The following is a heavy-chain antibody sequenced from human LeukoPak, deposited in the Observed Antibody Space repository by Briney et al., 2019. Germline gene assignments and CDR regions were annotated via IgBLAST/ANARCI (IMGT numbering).Heavy chain of an antibody. CDR1: GFTFSSYS. D-gene: IGHD4-17*01. V-gene: IGHV3-21*01. J-gene: IGHJ4*02. CDR2: ISSSSYI. Sequence: GGSLRLSCAASGFTFSSYSMNWDRQAPGKGLEWVSSISSSSYIYYADSVKGRFTISRDNAKNSLYLQMNSLRAEDTAVYYCARDPVTTVTTDYWGQGTLVTVSS. CDR3: ARDPVTTVTTDY.